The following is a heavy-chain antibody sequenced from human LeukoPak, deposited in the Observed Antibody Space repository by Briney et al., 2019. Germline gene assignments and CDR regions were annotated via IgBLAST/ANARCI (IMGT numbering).Heavy chain of an antibody. CDR3: AKGSNWNEYYFDY. Sequence: GGSLRPSCVASGFTFSSYAMHWVRQAPGKGLEWVSAISGSGGSTYYADSVKGRFTISRDNSKNTLYLQMNSLRAEDTAVYYCAKGSNWNEYYFDYWGQGTLVTVSS. V-gene: IGHV3-23*01. CDR1: GFTFSSYA. D-gene: IGHD1-1*01. J-gene: IGHJ4*02. CDR2: ISGSGGST.